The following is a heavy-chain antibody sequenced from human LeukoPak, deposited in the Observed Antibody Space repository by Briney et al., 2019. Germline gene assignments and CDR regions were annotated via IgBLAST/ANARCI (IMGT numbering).Heavy chain of an antibody. J-gene: IGHJ4*02. CDR3: TKEFGAFDL. V-gene: IGHV3-66*01. Sequence: GGSLRLSCAASGFTVSRNYIHWVRQAPGRGLEWVAHIESDGRTYYAEIAKGRLTVSKDNSKNMVFLQMNSLRVEDTAVYYCTKEFGAFDLWGQGTLLIVSS. CDR2: IESDGRT. CDR1: GFTVSRNY. D-gene: IGHD3-10*01.